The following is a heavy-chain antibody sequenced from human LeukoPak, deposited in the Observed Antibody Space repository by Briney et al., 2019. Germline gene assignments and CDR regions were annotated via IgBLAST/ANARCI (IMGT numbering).Heavy chain of an antibody. CDR2: ISGSGVST. D-gene: IGHD2-2*01. CDR1: GFTFSSYA. J-gene: IGHJ4*02. CDR3: AKDCRSTSCPTSDY. Sequence: PGGSLRPSCAASGFTFSSYAMSWVRQDPGEGLEWGSAISGSGVSTYYADSVKGRFTISRDNSKNTLYLQMNSLRAEDTAVYYCAKDCRSTSCPTSDYWGQGTLVTVSS. V-gene: IGHV3-23*01.